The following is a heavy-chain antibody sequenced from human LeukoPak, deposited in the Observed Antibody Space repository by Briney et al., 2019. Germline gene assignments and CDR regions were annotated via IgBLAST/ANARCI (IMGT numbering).Heavy chain of an antibody. V-gene: IGHV3-49*04. CDR2: IRTKAYGATT. CDR1: GFTFGDYS. D-gene: IGHD3-10*01. CDR3: TRDATIDSSLRGY. Sequence: LGRSLRLSCAASGFTFGDYSMSWVRQAPGKGLEWVAFIRTKAYGATTEYAPSVKGRFIISRDDSKRIAYLQMNSLKTEDTALYYCTRDATIDSSLRGYWGQGTPVTVSS. J-gene: IGHJ4*02.